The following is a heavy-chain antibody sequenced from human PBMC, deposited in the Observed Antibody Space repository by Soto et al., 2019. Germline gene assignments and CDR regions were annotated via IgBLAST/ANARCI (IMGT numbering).Heavy chain of an antibody. V-gene: IGHV4-39*01. D-gene: IGHD3-10*01. J-gene: IGHJ4*02. CDR1: NGSINSSISY. Sequence: QPQLQESGPGLVKPSETLSLTCTVSNGSINSSISYWGWIRQPPGGGLAWIGSIYYNGNTHYNPSVKRPLTTSVETSKNQFSPKLSAVTAADTAVYYWARHPKGLWFGDGPDGWGQGTLVTVSS. CDR3: ARHPKGLWFGDGPDG. CDR2: IYYNGNT.